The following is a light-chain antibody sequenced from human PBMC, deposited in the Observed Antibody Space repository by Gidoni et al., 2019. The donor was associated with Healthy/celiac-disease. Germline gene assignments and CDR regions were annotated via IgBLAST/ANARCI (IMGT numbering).Light chain of an antibody. CDR3: QQSYSTPVT. Sequence: DIQMTQCPSSLSASVGDRVTITCRASQSISSYLNWYQQKQGKAPKLLIYAASSLQSGVPSRFSGSGSGTDFTLTISSLQPEDFATYYCQQSYSTPVTFGQGTKLEIK. J-gene: IGKJ2*01. CDR1: QSISSY. CDR2: AAS. V-gene: IGKV1-39*01.